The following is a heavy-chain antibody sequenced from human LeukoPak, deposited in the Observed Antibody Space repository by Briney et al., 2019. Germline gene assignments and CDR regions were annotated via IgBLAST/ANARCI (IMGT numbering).Heavy chain of an antibody. CDR1: GYSFTSYG. J-gene: IGHJ4*02. D-gene: IGHD2-2*01. V-gene: IGHV1-18*01. Sequence: ASVKVSCKASGYSFTSYGISWVRQAPGQGVEWMGWISAYNGNTNYAQKLQGRVTITTDTSTSTAYMELRSLRSDDTAVYYCASRTRNCSSTSCQIFDYWGQGTLVTVSS. CDR3: ASRTRNCSSTSCQIFDY. CDR2: ISAYNGNT.